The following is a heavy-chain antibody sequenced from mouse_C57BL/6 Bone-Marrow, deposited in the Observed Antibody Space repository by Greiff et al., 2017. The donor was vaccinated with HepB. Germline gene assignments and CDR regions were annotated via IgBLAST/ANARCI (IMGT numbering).Heavy chain of an antibody. CDR3: ASLYSNYIAY. CDR1: GYSFTGYY. D-gene: IGHD2-5*01. V-gene: IGHV1-42*01. Sequence: VQLQQSGPELVKPGASVKISCKASGYSFTGYYMNWVKQSPEKSLEWIGEINPSTGGTTYNQKFKAKATLTVDKSSSTAYMQLKSLTSEDSVVYYCASLYSNYIAYWGQGTLVTVSA. CDR2: INPSTGGT. J-gene: IGHJ3*01.